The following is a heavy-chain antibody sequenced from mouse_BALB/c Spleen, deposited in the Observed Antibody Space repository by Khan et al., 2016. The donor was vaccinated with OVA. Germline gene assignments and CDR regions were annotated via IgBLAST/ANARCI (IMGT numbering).Heavy chain of an antibody. V-gene: IGHV5-9*02. CDR2: ISSGGTYT. CDR1: GFAFSSYD. Sequence: EVELVESGGGLVKPGGSLKLSCAASGFAFSSYDMSWVRQTPEKRLEWVATISSGGTYTNYPDSVKGRFTISRDNARNTLYLQVSSLRSEDTALYYCARHWGFNPYYAMDYWGQGTSVTVSS. CDR3: ARHWGFNPYYAMDY. J-gene: IGHJ4*01.